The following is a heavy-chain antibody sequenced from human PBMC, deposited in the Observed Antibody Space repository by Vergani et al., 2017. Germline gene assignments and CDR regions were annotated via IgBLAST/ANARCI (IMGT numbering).Heavy chain of an antibody. CDR1: GGSISSYY. D-gene: IGHD6-6*01. J-gene: IGHJ6*04. CDR3: AREWGPYSSSMDV. CDR2: IYYSGST. V-gene: IGHV4-59*01. Sequence: QVQLQESGPGLVKPSETLSLTCTVSGGSISSYYWSWIRQPPGKGLEWIGYIYYSGSTTYNPSLKSRVTIPVDTYKNQFSLTLSSVTAADTAVYYCAREWGPYSSSMDVWGKGTTVTVSS.